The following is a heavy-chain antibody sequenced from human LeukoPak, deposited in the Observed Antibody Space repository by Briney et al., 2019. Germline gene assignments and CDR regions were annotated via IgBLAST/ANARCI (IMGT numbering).Heavy chain of an antibody. V-gene: IGHV3-23*01. J-gene: IGHJ4*02. CDR2: ISGSGIST. Sequence: PGGSLRLSCAASGFSFSTYAMSWVRQAPGEGLEWVSAISGSGISTYYADSVKGRFTISRDNSKNTLYLQMNSLRAEDTAVYYCASARGSNYSSLGDWGQGTLVTVSS. CDR3: ASARGSNYSSLGD. CDR1: GFSFSTYA. D-gene: IGHD5-18*01.